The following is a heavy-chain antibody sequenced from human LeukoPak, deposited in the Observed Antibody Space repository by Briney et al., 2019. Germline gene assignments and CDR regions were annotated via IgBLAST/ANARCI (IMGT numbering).Heavy chain of an antibody. J-gene: IGHJ4*02. CDR2: IYTSGST. D-gene: IGHD5-12*01. CDR1: GGSISSGSYY. Sequence: SQTLSLTCTVSGGSISSGSYYWSWVRQPAGKGLEWIGRIYTSGSTNYNPSLKSRVTISADTSKNQFSLKLSSVTAADTAVYYCARAEAYSGYGSFDYWGQGTLVTVSS. CDR3: ARAEAYSGYGSFDY. V-gene: IGHV4-61*02.